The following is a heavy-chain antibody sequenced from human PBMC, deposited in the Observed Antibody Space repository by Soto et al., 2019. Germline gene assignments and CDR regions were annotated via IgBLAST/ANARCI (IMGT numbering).Heavy chain of an antibody. D-gene: IGHD3-22*01. J-gene: IGHJ4*02. Sequence: PGESLRISCKGSGYSFAGYWMTWVRQKPGKGLEWMGRIDPSDSQTYYSPSFRGHVTISVTKSITTVFLQWSSLRASDTAMYYCARQIYDSDTGPNFQYYFDSWGQGTPVTVS. V-gene: IGHV5-10-1*01. CDR1: GYSFAGYW. CDR2: IDPSDSQT. CDR3: ARQIYDSDTGPNFQYYFDS.